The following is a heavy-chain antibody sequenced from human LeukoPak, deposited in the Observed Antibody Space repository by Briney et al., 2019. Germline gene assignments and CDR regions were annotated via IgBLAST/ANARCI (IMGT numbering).Heavy chain of an antibody. CDR3: ARDHCSGGSCYPRFDY. D-gene: IGHD2-15*01. CDR2: INPSGGST. CDR1: GYTFTSYY. V-gene: IGHV1-46*01. J-gene: IGHJ4*02. Sequence: ASVKVSCKASGYTFTSYYMHWVRQAPGQGLEWMGIINPSGGSTSYAQKFQGGVTMTRDTSTSTVYMELSSLRSEDTAVYYCARDHCSGGSCYPRFDYWGQGTLVTVSS.